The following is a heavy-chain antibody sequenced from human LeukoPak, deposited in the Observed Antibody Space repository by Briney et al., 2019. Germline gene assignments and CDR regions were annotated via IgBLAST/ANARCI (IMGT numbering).Heavy chain of an antibody. J-gene: IGHJ6*03. V-gene: IGHV4-59*08. CDR2: IYYSGST. Sequence: SETLSLTCTVSGGSISSYYWSWIRQPPGKGLEWIGYIYYSGSTNYNPSLKSRVTISVDTSKNQFSLKLSSVTAADTAVYYCARRVPGEDYYYYYMDVWGKGTTVTVSS. CDR1: GGSISSYY. D-gene: IGHD3-16*01. CDR3: ARRVPGEDYYYYYMDV.